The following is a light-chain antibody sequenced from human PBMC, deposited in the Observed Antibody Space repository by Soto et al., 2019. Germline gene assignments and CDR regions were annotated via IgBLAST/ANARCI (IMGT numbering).Light chain of an antibody. J-gene: IGKJ1*01. CDR3: QQSYSTPPT. V-gene: IGKV4-1*01. CDR1: QSVSNY. CDR2: WAS. Sequence: EIVLTQSPATLSLSPGERATLSCRASQSVSNYLAWYQQKPGQPPKLLIYWASTRESGVPDRFSGSGSGTDFTLTISSLQAEDVAVYYCQQSYSTPPTFGQGTKVEIK.